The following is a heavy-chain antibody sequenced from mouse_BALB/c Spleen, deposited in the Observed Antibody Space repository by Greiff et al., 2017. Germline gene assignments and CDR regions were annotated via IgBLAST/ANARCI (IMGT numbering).Heavy chain of an antibody. J-gene: IGHJ4*01. CDR3: ARDYGAMDY. CDR2: IRNKANGYTT. Sequence: EVMLVESGGGLVQPGGSLRLSCATSGFTFTDYYMSWVRQPPGKALEWLGFIRNKANGYTTEYSASVKGRFTISRDNSQSILYLQMNTLRAEDSATYYCARDYGAMDYWGQGTSVTVSS. V-gene: IGHV7-3*02. D-gene: IGHD1-1*01. CDR1: GFTFTDYY.